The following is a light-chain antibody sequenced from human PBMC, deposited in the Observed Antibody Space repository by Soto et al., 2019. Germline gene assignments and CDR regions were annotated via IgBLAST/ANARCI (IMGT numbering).Light chain of an antibody. V-gene: IGKV3-15*01. J-gene: IGKJ2*01. CDR2: GAS. CDR3: QQYSNWPPYT. Sequence: EIVMMQSPATLSVSPGERATLSCRASQSVSSNLAWYQQKPGQAPRLLIYGASTRATGIPARFSGSGSGTEFTLTISSLQSEDFAVYYCQQYSNWPPYTFGQGTKVDIK. CDR1: QSVSSN.